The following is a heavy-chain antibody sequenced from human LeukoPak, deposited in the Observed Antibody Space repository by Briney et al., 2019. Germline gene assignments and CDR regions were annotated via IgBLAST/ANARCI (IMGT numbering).Heavy chain of an antibody. D-gene: IGHD3-22*01. J-gene: IGHJ3*01. Sequence: PGGSLRLSCAGSEFTLDTYVMNWVRQVPGKGLEWVSSMSGSGVRTYYADSVKGRFTFSRDNSKSTLYLQMNSLRVEDTAVYYCAKASPDAYNYGSSGYYAAFDLWGQGTVVTVSS. CDR2: MSGSGVRT. V-gene: IGHV3-23*01. CDR3: AKASPDAYNYGSSGYYAAFDL. CDR1: EFTLDTYV.